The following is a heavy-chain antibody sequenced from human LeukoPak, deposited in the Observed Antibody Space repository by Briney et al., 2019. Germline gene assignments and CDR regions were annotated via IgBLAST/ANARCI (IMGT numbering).Heavy chain of an antibody. CDR1: GFTFSDYG. CDR2: IWYDGSNK. D-gene: IGHD3-22*01. Sequence: PGRSLRLSRAASGFTFSDYGMHWVRQAPGKGLEWVAVIWYDGSNKYYADSVKGRFTISRDNSKNTLYLQMNSLRAEDTAVYYCAAGYYFGDYWGQGTLVTVSS. J-gene: IGHJ4*02. V-gene: IGHV3-33*01. CDR3: AAGYYFGDY.